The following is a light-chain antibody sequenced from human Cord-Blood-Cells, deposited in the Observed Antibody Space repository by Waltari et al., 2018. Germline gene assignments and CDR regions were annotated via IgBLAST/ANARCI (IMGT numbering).Light chain of an antibody. CDR3: YSTDSSGNHRV. CDR1: ALPKKY. Sequence: SSELTQPPSVSVSPGQTARLTCSGDALPKKYAYWYQQKSGQAPVLVIYEDSKRPSGIPERVSGSSSGTMATLTISGAQVEDEADYYCYSTDSSGNHRVFGGGTKLTVL. V-gene: IGLV3-10*01. CDR2: EDS. J-gene: IGLJ3*02.